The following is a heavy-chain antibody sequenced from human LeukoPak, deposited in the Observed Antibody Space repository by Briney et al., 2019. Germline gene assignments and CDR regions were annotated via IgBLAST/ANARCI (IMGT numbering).Heavy chain of an antibody. V-gene: IGHV3-7*01. CDR3: ARLSDSIILFAFDI. Sequence: GGSLRLSCAASGFTFSSYWMSWVRQAPGKGLEWVANLKQDESEKYYARSVEGRFTISRDNAKNSLYLQMNSLRAEDTAVYYCARLSDSIILFAFDIWGQGTMVTVSS. CDR1: GFTFSSYW. J-gene: IGHJ3*02. CDR2: LKQDESEK. D-gene: IGHD3-22*01.